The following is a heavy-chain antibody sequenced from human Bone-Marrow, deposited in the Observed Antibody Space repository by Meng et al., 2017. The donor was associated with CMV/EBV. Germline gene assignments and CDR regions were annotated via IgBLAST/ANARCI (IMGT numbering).Heavy chain of an antibody. D-gene: IGHD2-2*02. Sequence: GESLKISCVASGFTFTNYAMNWVRQAPGKGLEWVSAISGSGGSTYYADSVKGRFTISRDNSKNTLYLQMNSLRAEDTAVYYCAKDGWDIVVVPAALHYGMDVWGQGTTVTVSS. CDR1: GFTFTNYA. V-gene: IGHV3-23*01. J-gene: IGHJ6*02. CDR2: ISGSGGST. CDR3: AKDGWDIVVVPAALHYGMDV.